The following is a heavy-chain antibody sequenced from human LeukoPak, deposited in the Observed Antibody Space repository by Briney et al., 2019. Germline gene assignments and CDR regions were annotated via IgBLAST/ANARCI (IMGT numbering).Heavy chain of an antibody. Sequence: GGSLRLSCAASGFTVSSNYMSWVRQAPGKGLEWVSVIYSCGITYYADSVKGRFTISRDNSKNTLYLQMNSLRAEDTAGYYFSRDPYYYDSRGSRPSFQHGHQTTLDPVS. CDR3: SRDPYYYDSRGSRPSFQH. D-gene: IGHD3-22*01. J-gene: IGHJ1*01. V-gene: IGHV3-53*01. CDR1: GFTVSSNY. CDR2: IYSCGIT.